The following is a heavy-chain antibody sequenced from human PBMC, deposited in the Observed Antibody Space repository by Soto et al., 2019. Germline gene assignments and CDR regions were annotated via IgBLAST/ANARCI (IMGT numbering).Heavy chain of an antibody. Sequence: QVQLQQWGAGLLKPSETLSLTCAVYGGSFSGYYWSWIRQPPGKGLEWIGEINHSGSTNYNPSLKSRVTISVDTSKNQFSLKLSFVTAADTAVYYCARGRATTYFYYWGQGTLVTVSS. V-gene: IGHV4-34*01. CDR2: INHSGST. CDR1: GGSFSGYY. CDR3: ARGRATTYFYY. J-gene: IGHJ4*02. D-gene: IGHD1-7*01.